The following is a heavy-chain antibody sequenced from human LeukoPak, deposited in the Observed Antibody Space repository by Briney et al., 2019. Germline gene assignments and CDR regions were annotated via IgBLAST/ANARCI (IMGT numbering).Heavy chain of an antibody. J-gene: IGHJ4*02. CDR1: GYTFTGYY. D-gene: IGHD3-10*01. CDR3: ARMYGSGSYLALDY. V-gene: IGHV1-2*06. Sequence: ASVKVSCKASGYTFTGYYMHWVRQAPGQGLEWMGRINPNSGGTNYAQKFQGRVTMTRDTSISTAYMELSRLRSDDTAVYYCARMYGSGSYLALDYWGQGTMVTVSS. CDR2: INPNSGGT.